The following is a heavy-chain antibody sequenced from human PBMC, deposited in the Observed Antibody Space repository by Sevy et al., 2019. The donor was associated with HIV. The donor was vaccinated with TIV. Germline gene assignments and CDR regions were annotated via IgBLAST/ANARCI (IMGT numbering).Heavy chain of an antibody. CDR2: ISAGGTTT. J-gene: IGHJ6*02. CDR3: AKRYCSTITCYDDDFWNPYYFYGLDV. D-gene: IGHD2-2*01. CDR1: GFIFSNYP. Sequence: GGSLRLSCAASGFIFSNYPMSWVRHSPGKGLEWVSDISAGGTTTYYADSVEGRFTISRDNSKNTMSLQMNSLGAEDTAIYYSAKRYCSTITCYDDDFWNPYYFYGLDVWGQGISVTVSS. V-gene: IGHV3-23*01.